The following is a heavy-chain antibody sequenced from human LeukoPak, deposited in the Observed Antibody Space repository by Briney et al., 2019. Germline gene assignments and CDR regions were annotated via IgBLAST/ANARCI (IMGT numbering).Heavy chain of an antibody. V-gene: IGHV4-30-2*01. CDR2: IYHSGST. Sequence: SQTLSLTCTVSGGSISSGGYYWSWIRQPPGKGLEWIGYIYHSGSTYYNPSLKSRVTISVDTSKNHFSLKLSSVTVADTALYYCASTYCGGDCYSYYYYGMDVWGQGTTVTVSS. CDR1: GGSISSGGYY. CDR3: ASTYCGGDCYSYYYYGMDV. J-gene: IGHJ6*02. D-gene: IGHD2-21*02.